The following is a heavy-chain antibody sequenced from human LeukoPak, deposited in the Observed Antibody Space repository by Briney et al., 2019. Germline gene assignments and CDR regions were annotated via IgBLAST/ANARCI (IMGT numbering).Heavy chain of an antibody. CDR3: ARATDFWTGFDY. V-gene: IGHV5-51*01. CDR2: IYPGDSDT. Sequence: GESLKISCKGSGYTFSKHWIGWARQMSGKGLEWMGVIYPGDSDTRYSPSFEGQVTISADNSIATAYLQWGSLRASDTAIYFRARATDFWTGFDYWGQGALVTVSS. CDR1: GYTFSKHW. J-gene: IGHJ4*02. D-gene: IGHD3/OR15-3a*01.